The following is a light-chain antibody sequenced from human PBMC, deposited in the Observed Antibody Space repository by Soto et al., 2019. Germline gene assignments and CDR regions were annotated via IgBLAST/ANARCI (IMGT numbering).Light chain of an antibody. J-gene: IGKJ3*01. CDR3: QQRSNWPPRVT. CDR2: DAS. Sequence: EIALTQSPATLSLSPGERATLSCRASQSVSSYLAWSQQKPGQAPRLLIYDASNRATGIPARFSGSGSGTDFTLTIRSLAPEDFAVYYGQQRSNWPPRVTFGPGTKVYIK. V-gene: IGKV3-11*01. CDR1: QSVSSY.